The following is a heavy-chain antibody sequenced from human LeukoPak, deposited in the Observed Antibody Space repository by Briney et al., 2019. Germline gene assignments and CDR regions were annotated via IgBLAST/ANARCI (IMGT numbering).Heavy chain of an antibody. CDR2: ISYDGSNK. V-gene: IGHV3-30*03. J-gene: IGHJ4*02. D-gene: IGHD3-3*01. CDR3: ARAEPYYDFWSGYVY. Sequence: GGSLRLSCAASGFTFSSYGMHWVRQAPGKGLEWVAVISYDGSNKYYADSVKGRFTISRDNSKNTLYLQMNSLRAEDTAVYYCARAEPYYDFWSGYVYWGQGTLVTVSS. CDR1: GFTFSSYG.